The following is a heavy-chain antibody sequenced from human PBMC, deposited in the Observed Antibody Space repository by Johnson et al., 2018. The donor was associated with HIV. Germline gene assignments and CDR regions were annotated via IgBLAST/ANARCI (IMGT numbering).Heavy chain of an antibody. D-gene: IGHD1-7*01. V-gene: IGHV3-20*04. CDR3: ARGPHHSSGTTLRGAFDI. J-gene: IGHJ3*02. CDR1: GFTFDDYG. Sequence: VQLVESGGGVVRPGGSLRLSCAASGFTFDDYGMSWVRQAPGKGLEWVSGINWDGGSKGYGDSVKGRFTISRDNAKNSLYLQMNSLRAEDTALYYCARGPHHSSGTTLRGAFDIWGQGTMVTVSS. CDR2: INWDGGSK.